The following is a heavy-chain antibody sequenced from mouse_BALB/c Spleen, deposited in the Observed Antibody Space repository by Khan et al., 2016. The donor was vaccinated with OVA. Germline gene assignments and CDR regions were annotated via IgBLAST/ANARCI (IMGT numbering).Heavy chain of an antibody. D-gene: IGHD2-3*01. J-gene: IGHJ2*01. CDR3: ARTGYYYFDY. V-gene: IGHV5-17*02. CDR2: ISDGSNTI. Sequence: EVELVESGGGLVQTGGSRKLSCAASGFTFSGFGMHWVRQTPEKGLEWVAYISDGSNTIYYADTVKGRFTISRDNPKNTLFLQMTSLRSEDTAMYYCARTGYYYFDYWGQGTTLPVSS. CDR1: GFTFSGFG.